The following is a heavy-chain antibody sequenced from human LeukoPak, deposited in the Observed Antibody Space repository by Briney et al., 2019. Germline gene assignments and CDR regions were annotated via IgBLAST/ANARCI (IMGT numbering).Heavy chain of an antibody. CDR2: IYYSGST. D-gene: IGHD5-18*01. Sequence: SETLSLTCTVSGGSISSYYWSWIRQPPGKGLEWIGYIYYSGSTNYNPSLKSRVTISVDPSKNQFSLKLSSVTAADTAVYYCAGGTAMINYYYYGMDVWGQGTTVTVSS. J-gene: IGHJ6*02. V-gene: IGHV4-59*01. CDR1: GGSISSYY. CDR3: AGGTAMINYYYYGMDV.